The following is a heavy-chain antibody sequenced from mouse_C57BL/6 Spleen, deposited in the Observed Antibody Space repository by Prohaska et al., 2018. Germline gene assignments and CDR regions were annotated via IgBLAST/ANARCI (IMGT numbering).Heavy chain of an antibody. V-gene: IGHV11-2*01. CDR3: MRYGNYWYFDV. CDR2: INSDGSAI. D-gene: IGHD2-1*01. CDR1: WFTFSGFW. J-gene: IGHJ1*03. Sequence: RRLSFEGLWFTFSGFWMSWVRQTPGKTLEWIGDINSDGSAINYAPSIKDRFTIFRDNDKSTLYLQMSNVRSEDTATYFCMRYGNYWYFDVWGTGTTVTVAS.